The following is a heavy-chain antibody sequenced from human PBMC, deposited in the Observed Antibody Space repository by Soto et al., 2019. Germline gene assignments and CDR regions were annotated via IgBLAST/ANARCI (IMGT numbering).Heavy chain of an antibody. CDR3: AKAHGSGWDAFDV. CDR2: VSWHSGET. D-gene: IGHD6-19*01. Sequence: GGDLSLSWAASGFRFDEHIMHLVRPVPGKGLEWFSLVSWHSGETYNGDSVKGGFSISRDNSKNSLYLQMNSLRAEDTALYYGAKAHGSGWDAFDVWAQGTMVTVSS. V-gene: IGHV3-43*01. CDR1: GFRFDEHI. J-gene: IGHJ3*01.